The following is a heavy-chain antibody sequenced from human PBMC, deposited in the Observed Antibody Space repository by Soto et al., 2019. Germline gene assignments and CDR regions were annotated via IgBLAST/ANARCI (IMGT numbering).Heavy chain of an antibody. CDR3: ARAGGEYYDFWSGYYYYFDY. CDR2: INHSGST. CDR1: GGSFSGYY. D-gene: IGHD3-3*01. J-gene: IGHJ4*02. Sequence: ETLSLTCAVYGGSFSGYYWSWIRQPPGKGLEWIGEINHSGSTNYNPSLKSRVTISVDTSKNQFSLKLSSVTAADTAVYYCARAGGEYYDFWSGYYYYFDYWGQGTLVTVSS. V-gene: IGHV4-34*01.